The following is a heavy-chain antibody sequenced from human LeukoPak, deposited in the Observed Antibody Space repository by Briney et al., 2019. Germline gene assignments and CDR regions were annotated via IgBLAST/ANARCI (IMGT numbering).Heavy chain of an antibody. CDR1: GFTFSSYA. J-gene: IGHJ4*02. CDR2: ISGSGGST. V-gene: IGHV3-23*01. D-gene: IGHD2-15*01. CDR3: AKDHVVVAAPPSY. Sequence: GGSLRLSCAASGFTFSSYAMSWVRQTPGKGLEWVSAISGSGGSTYYADSVKGRFTIPRDNSKNTLYLQMNSLRAEDTAVYYCAKDHVVVAAPPSYWGQGTLVTVSS.